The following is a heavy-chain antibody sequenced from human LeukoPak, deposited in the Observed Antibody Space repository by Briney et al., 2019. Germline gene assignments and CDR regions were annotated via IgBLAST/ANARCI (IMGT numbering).Heavy chain of an antibody. CDR1: GYRFISYW. CDR2: IYPGDSNT. CDR3: ARQVGATLYFDY. V-gene: IGHV5-51*01. J-gene: IGHJ4*02. Sequence: GESLKISCKGSGYRFISYWIGWVRQVPGKGLEWMGIIYPGDSNTRYSPSFQGQVTISADKSISTAYLQWSSLKASDTAMYYCARQVGATLYFDYWGQGTQVTVSS. D-gene: IGHD1-26*01.